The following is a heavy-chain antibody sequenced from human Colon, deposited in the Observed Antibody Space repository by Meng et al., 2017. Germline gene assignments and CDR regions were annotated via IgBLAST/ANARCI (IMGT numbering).Heavy chain of an antibody. Sequence: QVELQESGPGLVKPSEPLSPPCAVSGGSISRSDWWSWVRQPPGKGLEWIGETSHSGSTNYSPSLKSRVTISLDKSKNQLSLKLNSVTAADTAVYYCASSDYYRSDYWGQGTLVTVSS. V-gene: IGHV4-4*02. CDR1: GGSISRSDW. CDR3: ASSDYYRSDY. D-gene: IGHD3-22*01. J-gene: IGHJ4*02. CDR2: TSHSGST.